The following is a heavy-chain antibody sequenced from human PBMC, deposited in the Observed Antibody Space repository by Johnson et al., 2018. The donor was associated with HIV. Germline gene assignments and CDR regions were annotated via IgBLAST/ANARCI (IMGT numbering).Heavy chain of an antibody. D-gene: IGHD3-22*01. CDR2: ISGSGGST. V-gene: IGHV3-23*04. CDR1: GFTFSSYD. CDR3: ARGRYYDSSGYESGAFDI. J-gene: IGHJ3*02. Sequence: MQLVESGGGLVQPGGSLRLSCAASGFTFSSYDTHWVRQATGKGLEWVSAISGSGGSTYYADSVKGRFTISRDNSKNTLYLQMNSLRAEETAVYYCARGRYYDSSGYESGAFDIWGQGAMVTVSS.